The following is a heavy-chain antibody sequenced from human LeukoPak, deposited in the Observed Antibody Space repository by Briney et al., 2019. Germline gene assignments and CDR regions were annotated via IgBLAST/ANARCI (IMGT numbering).Heavy chain of an antibody. CDR2: ISDSGRAT. CDR1: GFRFSDFA. D-gene: IGHD5-18*01. V-gene: IGHV3-23*01. Sequence: GGSLRLSCVASGFRFSDFAMSWVRQAPGKGLEWVSGISDSGRATYYTDSVKGRRTISRGNSKNTVNLQLNNVRAEDTALYFCARHDSFIPFWGQGMQVTVSS. CDR3: ARHDSFIPF. J-gene: IGHJ4*02.